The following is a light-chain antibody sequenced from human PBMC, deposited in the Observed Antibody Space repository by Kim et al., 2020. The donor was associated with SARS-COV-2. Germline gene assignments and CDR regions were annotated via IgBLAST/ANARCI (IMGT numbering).Light chain of an antibody. CDR3: QSYDSSLSAYV. V-gene: IGLV1-40*01. CDR1: SSNIGAGYD. J-gene: IGLJ1*01. Sequence: QRVTISCTGSSSNIGAGYDVHWYQQLPGAAPKLLIYGNNNRPSGVPGRLSASKSGTSASLAITGLQAEDEADYYCQSYDSSLSAYVFGTGTKVTVL. CDR2: GNN.